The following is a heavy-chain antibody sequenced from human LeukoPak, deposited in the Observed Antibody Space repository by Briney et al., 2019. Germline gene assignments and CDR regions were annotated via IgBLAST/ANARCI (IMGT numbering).Heavy chain of an antibody. Sequence: ASVKVSCKASGYTFTGYYMHWVRQAPGQGLEWMGRINPNSGGTNYAQKFQGRVTMTRDTSISTAYMELSRLRSDATAVYYCARVIYGSSGWYDAFDIWGQGTMVTVSS. CDR1: GYTFTGYY. CDR3: ARVIYGSSGWYDAFDI. V-gene: IGHV1-2*06. J-gene: IGHJ3*02. D-gene: IGHD6-19*01. CDR2: INPNSGGT.